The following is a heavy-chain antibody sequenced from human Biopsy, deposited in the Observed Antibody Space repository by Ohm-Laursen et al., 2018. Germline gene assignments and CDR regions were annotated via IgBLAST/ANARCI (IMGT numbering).Heavy chain of an antibody. CDR1: GGTFTTYA. D-gene: IGHD3-10*01. CDR3: ARGIGSMVRGVIINVNNWFDP. Sequence: ASVKVSCKASGGTFTTYAISWVRQAPGQGLEWMGWISTYNGNTNYAQKVQGRVTMTTDTSTSTAYMELRSLRSDDTAVYYCARGIGSMVRGVIINVNNWFDPWGQGTLVTVSS. J-gene: IGHJ5*02. V-gene: IGHV1-18*01. CDR2: ISTYNGNT.